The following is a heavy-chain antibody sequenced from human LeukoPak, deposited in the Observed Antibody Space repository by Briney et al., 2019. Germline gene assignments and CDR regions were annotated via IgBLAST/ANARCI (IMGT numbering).Heavy chain of an antibody. D-gene: IGHD4-23*01. CDR3: ARASVDVNWFDP. CDR1: GGTFSSYA. CDR2: IIPILGIT. V-gene: IGHV1-69*04. Sequence: GASVKVSCKASGGTFSSYAISWVRQAPGQGLEWMGRIIPILGITNYAQKFQGRVTITADKSTNTAYMELSSLRSEDTAVYYCARASVDVNWFDPWGQGTLVTVSS. J-gene: IGHJ5*02.